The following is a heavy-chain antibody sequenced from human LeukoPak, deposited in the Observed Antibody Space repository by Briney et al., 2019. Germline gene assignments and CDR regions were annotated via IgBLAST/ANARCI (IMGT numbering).Heavy chain of an antibody. V-gene: IGHV3-15*01. CDR2: IKRKTDGGTI. CDR3: TTPHSGSYQEPKYYYDRDV. Sequence: PGGSLRLSCVASEFIFSNTWMNWVRQAPGKGLEWVGHIKRKTDGGTIDYAAPVKGRFTISRDDSKNTLYLQMNGLKTEDTAVYYCTTPHSGSYQEPKYYYDRDVWGQGTTVTVSS. J-gene: IGHJ6*02. CDR1: EFIFSNTW. D-gene: IGHD1-26*01.